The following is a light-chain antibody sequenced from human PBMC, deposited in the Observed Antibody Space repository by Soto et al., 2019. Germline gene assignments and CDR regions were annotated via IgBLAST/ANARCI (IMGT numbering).Light chain of an antibody. CDR2: GAS. V-gene: IGKV3-20*01. CDR1: QSISSSY. CDR3: QQYDNSPYT. J-gene: IGKJ2*01. Sequence: EIVLTQSPGTLSLSPGERATLSCRASQSISSSYLAWYQQKPGQAPRLLIYGASSRATGIPDRFSGSGSGTDLTLTISRLEPEDFAVYYCQQYDNSPYTFGQGTKLEIK.